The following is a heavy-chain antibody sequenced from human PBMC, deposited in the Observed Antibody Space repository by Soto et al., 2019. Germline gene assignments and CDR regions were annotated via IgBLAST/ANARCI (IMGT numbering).Heavy chain of an antibody. D-gene: IGHD6-25*01. CDR1: GFTFDDYT. Sequence: EVQLVESGGVVVQPGGSLRLSCAASGFTFDDYTIDWVRQAPGKSLEWVSLISWDGGSTYYADSVKGRFTISRDNSKNSLYLQMNSLRTEDTALYYCAKGSGSDYYGMDVWGQGTTVTVSS. V-gene: IGHV3-43*01. CDR2: ISWDGGST. CDR3: AKGSGSDYYGMDV. J-gene: IGHJ6*02.